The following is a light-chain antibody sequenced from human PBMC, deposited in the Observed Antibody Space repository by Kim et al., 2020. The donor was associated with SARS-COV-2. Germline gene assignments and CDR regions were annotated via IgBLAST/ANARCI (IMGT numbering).Light chain of an antibody. CDR3: AVWDDSLNGPV. V-gene: IGLV1-44*01. CDR2: SND. J-gene: IGLJ3*02. Sequence: QSVLTQPPSASGTPGQRVTISCSGGSSNIGRNTVNWYQQLPGTAPQLLIYSNDQRPSGVPDRFSGSKSGTSASLAISGLQSEDEADYYCAVWDDSLNGPVFGGGTQLTVL. CDR1: SSNIGRNT.